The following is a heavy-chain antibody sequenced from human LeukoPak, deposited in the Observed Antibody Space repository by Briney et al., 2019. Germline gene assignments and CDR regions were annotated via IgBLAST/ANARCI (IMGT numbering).Heavy chain of an antibody. V-gene: IGHV3-30*18. CDR2: ISYDGSNK. D-gene: IGHD3-9*01. J-gene: IGHJ4*02. CDR3: AKWGDYDVLTGYYVSDF. Sequence: GRSLRLSCAASGFTFSSYGMHWVRQAPGKGPEWVAVISYDGSNKYYADSVKGRFTISRDNSKNTLYLQMNSLRADDTAVYYCAKWGDYDVLTGYYVSDFWGQGTLVTVSS. CDR1: GFTFSSYG.